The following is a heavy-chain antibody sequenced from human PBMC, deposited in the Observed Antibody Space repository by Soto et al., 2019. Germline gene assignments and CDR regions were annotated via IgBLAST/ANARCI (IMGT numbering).Heavy chain of an antibody. V-gene: IGHV3-30*03. CDR2: ISYDGSNK. J-gene: IGHJ4*02. CDR1: GFTFSSYG. D-gene: IGHD3-10*01. Sequence: QVQLVESGGGVVQPGRSLRLSCAASGFTFSSYGMHWVRQAPGKGLEWVAVISYDGSNKYYADSVTGRFTISRDNSKNTLYLQMTSLRAEDTAVYYCAPWFGAFDYWGQGTLVTVSS. CDR3: APWFGAFDY.